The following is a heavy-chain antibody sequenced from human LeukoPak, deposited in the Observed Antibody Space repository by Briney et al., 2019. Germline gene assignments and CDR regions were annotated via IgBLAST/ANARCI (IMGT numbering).Heavy chain of an antibody. CDR2: ISSNGGST. CDR3: ARGAGYDILTSYYRSDFDY. J-gene: IGHJ4*02. D-gene: IGHD3-9*01. Sequence: GGSLRLSCAASGFTFSSYAMHWVRQAPGKGLEYVSAISSNGGSTYYANSVKGRFTISRDNSKNTLYLQMGSLRAEDMAVYYCARGAGYDILTSYYRSDFDYWGQGTLVTVSS. CDR1: GFTFSSYA. V-gene: IGHV3-64*01.